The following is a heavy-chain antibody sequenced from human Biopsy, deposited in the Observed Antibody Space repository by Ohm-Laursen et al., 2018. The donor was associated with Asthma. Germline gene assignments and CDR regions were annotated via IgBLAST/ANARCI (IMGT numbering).Heavy chain of an antibody. CDR1: GGTFNTYV. V-gene: IGHV1-69*13. D-gene: IGHD2-2*01. J-gene: IGHJ4*02. Sequence: SVTVSCKSLGGTFNTYVIGWVRQAPGQGLEWMGGINSVFGTTTYPQKFQDRVTITADDSTSTVYMELSSLRSEDTAVYYCARKAGSCISRTCYSLDFWCQGTLVTVSS. CDR3: ARKAGSCISRTCYSLDF. CDR2: INSVFGTT.